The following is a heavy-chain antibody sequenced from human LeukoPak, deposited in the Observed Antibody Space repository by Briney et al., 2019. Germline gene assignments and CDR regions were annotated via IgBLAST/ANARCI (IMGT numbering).Heavy chain of an antibody. V-gene: IGHV1-46*01. Sequence: ASVKVSCKASGYTFTSYYMHWVRQAPGQGLEWMGIINPSGGSTSYAQKFQGRVTMTRDMSTSTVYMELSSLRSEDTAVYYCASNYYGSGSLTPFDPWGQGTLVTVSS. CDR1: GYTFTSYY. CDR3: ASNYYGSGSLTPFDP. J-gene: IGHJ5*02. D-gene: IGHD3-10*01. CDR2: INPSGGST.